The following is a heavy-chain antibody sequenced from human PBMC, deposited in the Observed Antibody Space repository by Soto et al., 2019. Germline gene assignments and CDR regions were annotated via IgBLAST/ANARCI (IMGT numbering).Heavy chain of an antibody. Sequence: SVKVSCKASGYSFTDYYMHWVRQAPGQGLEWMGWINPDSGGTNYAQKFQGRITMTRDTSISTAYMELSTLKSDDTAVYYCATLRGEIMTYYYYVDVWGQVNTVPVSS. J-gene: IGHJ6*02. V-gene: IGHV1-2*02. D-gene: IGHD3-16*01. CDR3: ATLRGEIMTYYYYVDV. CDR2: INPDSGGT. CDR1: GYSFTDYY.